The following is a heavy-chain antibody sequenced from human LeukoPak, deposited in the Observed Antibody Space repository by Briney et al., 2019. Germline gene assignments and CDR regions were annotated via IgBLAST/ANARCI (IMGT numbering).Heavy chain of an antibody. D-gene: IGHD5-24*01. CDR1: GYSISSGYY. CDR2: IYHSGST. J-gene: IGHJ6*03. V-gene: IGHV4-38-2*02. CDR3: ARDRFKRWLHSSRYYYYYMDV. Sequence: PSETLSLTCTVSGYSISSGYYWGWIRQPPGKGLEWIGSIYHSGSTYYNPSLKSRVTISVDTSKNQFSLKLSSVTAADTAVYYCARDRFKRWLHSSRYYYYYMDVWGKGTTVTVSS.